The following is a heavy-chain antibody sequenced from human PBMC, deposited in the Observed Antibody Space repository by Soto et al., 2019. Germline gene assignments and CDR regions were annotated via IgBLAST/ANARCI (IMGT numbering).Heavy chain of an antibody. CDR1: GGTSSSYA. CDR3: ARDQGWKQLVFDY. J-gene: IGHJ4*02. Sequence: SVKVSCKASGGTSSSYAISGVRQAPGQGLEWMGGIIPIFGTANYAQKFQGRVTITADESTSTAYMELSSLRSEDTAVYYCARDQGWKQLVFDYSGQGTLVTVSS. CDR2: IIPIFGTA. D-gene: IGHD6-13*01. V-gene: IGHV1-69*13.